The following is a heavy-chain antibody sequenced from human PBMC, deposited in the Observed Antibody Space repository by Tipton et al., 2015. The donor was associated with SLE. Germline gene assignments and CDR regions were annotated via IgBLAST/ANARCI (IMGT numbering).Heavy chain of an antibody. CDR1: GFTFSSYW. J-gene: IGHJ5*02. Sequence: SLRLSCAASGFTFSSYWMSWVRQAPGKGLEWVANIKQDGSEKYYVDSVKGRFTISRDNAKNSLYLQMNSLRAEDTAVYYCAREESSSWYQGWFDPWGQGTLVTVSS. D-gene: IGHD6-13*01. CDR2: IKQDGSEK. CDR3: AREESSSWYQGWFDP. V-gene: IGHV3-7*01.